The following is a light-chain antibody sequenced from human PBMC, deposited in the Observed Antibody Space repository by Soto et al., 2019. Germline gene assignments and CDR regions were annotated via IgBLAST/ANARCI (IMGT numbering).Light chain of an antibody. J-gene: IGLJ1*01. Sequence: QSVLTQPASVSGSPGQSITISCTGTSSDVGGYNYVSWYQQHPGKAPKLMIYAVTDRPSGVSSRFSGSKSGNTASLTISGLQAEDAADYYCSSYTSSSTLFGTGTKVTLL. CDR3: SSYTSSSTL. CDR2: AVT. CDR1: SSDVGGYNY. V-gene: IGLV2-14*01.